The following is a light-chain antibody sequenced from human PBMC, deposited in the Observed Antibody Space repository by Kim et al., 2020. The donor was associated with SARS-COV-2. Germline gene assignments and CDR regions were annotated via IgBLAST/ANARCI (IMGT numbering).Light chain of an antibody. V-gene: IGKV1-27*01. CDR3: QKYDGGPWT. CDR1: QCISNY. CDR2: AAS. Sequence: ACVGDRVTITSRASQCISNYLVWYQQKTGKVPKLLIYAASALQSGVPSRFSGSGSVTDFTLTISSLQPEDVATYYCQKYDGGPWTFGHGTKVDIK. J-gene: IGKJ1*01.